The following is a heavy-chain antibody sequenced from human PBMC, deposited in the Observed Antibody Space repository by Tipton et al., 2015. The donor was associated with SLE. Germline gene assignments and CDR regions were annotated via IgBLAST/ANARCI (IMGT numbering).Heavy chain of an antibody. J-gene: IGHJ4*02. D-gene: IGHD6-19*01. CDR2: ISGSGGST. CDR1: GFTFSSYA. V-gene: IGHV3-23*01. CDR3: ARGIAVAGSLDY. Sequence: GSLRLSCAASGFTFSSYAMSWVRQAPGKGLEWVSAISGSGGSTYYADSVKGRFTISRDNSKNTLYLQMNSLRAEDTAVYYCARGIAVAGSLDYWGQGTLVTVSS.